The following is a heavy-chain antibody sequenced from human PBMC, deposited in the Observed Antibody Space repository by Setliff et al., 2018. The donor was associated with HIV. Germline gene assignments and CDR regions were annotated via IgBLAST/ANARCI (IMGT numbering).Heavy chain of an antibody. D-gene: IGHD6-13*01. CDR3: ARGRSRWTYYNYYYMDV. CDR2: IYHSGST. V-gene: IGHV4-39*07. CDR1: GGSISSGSYS. J-gene: IGHJ6*03. Sequence: PSETLSLTCTVSGGSISSGSYSWGWIRQPPGKGLEWIGSIYHSGSTYYNPSLKSRVTISVDTSKNQFSLKLSSVTAADTAVYYCARGRSRWTYYNYYYMDVWGKGTTVTVSS.